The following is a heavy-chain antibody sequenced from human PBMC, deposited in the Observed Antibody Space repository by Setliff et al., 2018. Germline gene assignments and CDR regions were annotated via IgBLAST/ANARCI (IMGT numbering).Heavy chain of an antibody. Sequence: SETLSLTCTVSGGSISSGSYYWSWIRQPAGKGLEWIGHIYTSGSTNYNPSLKSRVTISVDTSKNQFSLKLSSATAADTAVYYRASNALPHYDYSNYEGLYDYYYYMDVWGKGTTVTVSS. CDR2: IYTSGST. CDR3: ASNALPHYDYSNYEGLYDYYYYMDV. D-gene: IGHD4-4*01. CDR1: GGSISSGSYY. V-gene: IGHV4-61*09. J-gene: IGHJ6*03.